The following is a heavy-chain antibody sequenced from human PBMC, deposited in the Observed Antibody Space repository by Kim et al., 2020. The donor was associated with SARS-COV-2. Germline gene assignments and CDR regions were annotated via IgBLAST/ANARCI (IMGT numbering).Heavy chain of an antibody. CDR3: AKRDYDADGYYYFDF. V-gene: IGHV4-4*07. D-gene: IGHD3-22*01. J-gene: IGHJ4*02. Sequence: NPSIKRRVTVSADTSKNQFSLRLTSVTAADAAVYYCAKRDYDADGYYYFDFWGQGSLVTVSS.